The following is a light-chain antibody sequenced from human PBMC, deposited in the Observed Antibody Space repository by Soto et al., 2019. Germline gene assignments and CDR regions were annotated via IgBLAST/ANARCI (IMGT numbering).Light chain of an antibody. J-gene: IGKJ1*01. V-gene: IGKV1-33*01. CDR3: QQLNTYPWT. CDR2: DAS. Sequence: IQITQSPSSLSASVGDRVTITCQATQDIRKYLNWYQQKPGKAPKLLIYDASSLETGVPSRFSGSGSGTEFTLAISSLQPEDFATYYCQQLNTYPWTFGQGTKVDIK. CDR1: QDIRKY.